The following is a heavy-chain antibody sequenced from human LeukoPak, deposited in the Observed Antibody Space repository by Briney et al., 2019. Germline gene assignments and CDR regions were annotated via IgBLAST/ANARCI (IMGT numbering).Heavy chain of an antibody. CDR2: ISSSSSYI. CDR1: GFTFSSYS. D-gene: IGHD5-12*01. Sequence: GGSLRLSCAASGFTFSSYSMNWVRQAPGKGLEWVSSISSSSSYIYYADSVKGRFTISRDNAKHSLYLQMNSLRAEDTAVYYCASTAGATITYYMDVWGKGTTVTVSS. CDR3: ASTAGATITYYMDV. J-gene: IGHJ6*03. V-gene: IGHV3-21*01.